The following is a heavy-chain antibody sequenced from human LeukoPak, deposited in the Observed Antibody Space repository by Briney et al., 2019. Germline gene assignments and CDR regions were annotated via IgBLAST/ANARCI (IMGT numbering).Heavy chain of an antibody. V-gene: IGHV4-59*01. D-gene: IGHD1-1*01. Sequence: SETLSLTCAVYGGSFSSYYWSWIRQPPGKGLEWIGYIYYSGSTNYNPSLKSRVPISLDTSKNQFSLKLSSVTAADTAVYYCASGTGYWYFDLWGRGTLVTVSS. CDR3: ASGTGYWYFDL. CDR2: IYYSGST. J-gene: IGHJ2*01. CDR1: GGSFSSYY.